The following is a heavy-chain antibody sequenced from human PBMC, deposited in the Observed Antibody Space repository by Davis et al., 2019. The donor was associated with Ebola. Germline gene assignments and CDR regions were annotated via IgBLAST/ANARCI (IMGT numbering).Heavy chain of an antibody. Sequence: GESLKISCAASGFTFSSYGMHWVRQAPGKGLEWVAVIWYDGSNKYYADSVKGRFTISRDSSKNTLYLQMNSLRAEDTAVYYCAKTGGSYYYYGMDVWGQGTTVTVSS. J-gene: IGHJ6*02. CDR1: GFTFSSYG. CDR2: IWYDGSNK. D-gene: IGHD1-26*01. V-gene: IGHV3-30*02. CDR3: AKTGGSYYYYGMDV.